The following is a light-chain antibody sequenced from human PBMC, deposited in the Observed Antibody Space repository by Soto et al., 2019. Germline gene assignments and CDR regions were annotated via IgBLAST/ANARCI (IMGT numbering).Light chain of an antibody. Sequence: DIQMTQSPSTLSASVGDRVTITCRASQNINNYLAWYQQKPGKAPKLLIYKASTLESGVPSRFSGSGSGTEFTLTISSLQPDDFATYFCQQYNIYSLTFGQGTKMEIK. V-gene: IGKV1-5*03. CDR3: QQYNIYSLT. J-gene: IGKJ1*01. CDR2: KAS. CDR1: QNINNY.